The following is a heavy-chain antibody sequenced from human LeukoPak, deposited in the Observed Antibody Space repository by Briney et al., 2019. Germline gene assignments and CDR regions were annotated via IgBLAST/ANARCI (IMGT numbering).Heavy chain of an antibody. J-gene: IGHJ6*03. V-gene: IGHV4-34*01. CDR1: GGSFSGYY. D-gene: IGHD4-17*01. CDR3: ARVGNGDYVFGYYYYYMDV. Sequence: SETLSLTCAVYGGSFSGYYWSWIRQPPGKGLEWIGEINHSGSTNYNPSLKSRVTISVDTSKNQFSLKLSSVTAADTAVYYCARVGNGDYVFGYYYYYMDVWGKGTTVTVSS. CDR2: INHSGST.